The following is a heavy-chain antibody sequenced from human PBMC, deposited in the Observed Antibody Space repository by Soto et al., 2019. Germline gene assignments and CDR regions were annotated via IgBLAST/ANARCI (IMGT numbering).Heavy chain of an antibody. CDR1: GGTFSSYA. V-gene: IGHV1-69*13. D-gene: IGHD6-6*01. CDR2: IIPIFGTA. J-gene: IGHJ4*02. Sequence: SVKVSCKASGGTFSSYAISWVRQAPGQGLEWMGGIIPIFGTANYAQKFQGRVTITADESTSTAYMELSSLRSEDTAVYYCATYSSSSYGVYWGQGTLVTVSS. CDR3: ATYSSSSYGVY.